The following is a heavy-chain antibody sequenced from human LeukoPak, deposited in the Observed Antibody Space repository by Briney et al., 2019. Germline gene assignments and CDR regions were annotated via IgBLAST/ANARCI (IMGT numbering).Heavy chain of an antibody. CDR2: FDPEDGET. CDR3: ATTKGRYCSGGSCYSWPLDY. D-gene: IGHD2-15*01. V-gene: IGHV1-24*01. Sequence: GASVKVSCKVSGYTLTELSMHWVRQAPGKGLEWMGGFDPEDGETIYAQKFQGRVTMTEDTSTDTAYMELSSLRSEDTAVYYCATTKGRYCSGGSCYSWPLDYWGQGTLVTVSS. J-gene: IGHJ4*02. CDR1: GYTLTELS.